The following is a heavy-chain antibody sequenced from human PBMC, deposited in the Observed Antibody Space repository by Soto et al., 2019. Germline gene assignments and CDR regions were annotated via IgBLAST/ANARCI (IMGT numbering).Heavy chain of an antibody. D-gene: IGHD5-12*01. Sequence: VGSLRLSCEASGFTLRNYAMTCVRHAPGKGLEWVSLISANDVGTYYAESVKTRFTISTDQSRNTVYLQMDSLRADDTAIYYCANAQNDYHSDNRPPFEYWEQET. CDR2: ISANDVGT. V-gene: IGHV3-23*01. CDR1: GFTLRNYA. J-gene: IGHJ4*02. CDR3: ANAQNDYHSDNRPPFEY.